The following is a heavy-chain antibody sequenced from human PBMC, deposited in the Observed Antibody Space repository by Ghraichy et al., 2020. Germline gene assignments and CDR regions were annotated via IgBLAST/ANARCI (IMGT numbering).Heavy chain of an antibody. J-gene: IGHJ4*02. V-gene: IGHV3-74*01. CDR2: INEDGRTT. Sequence: INEDGRTTDYADSVRGRFTISRDNAKNTLYLQMNSLRAEDTATYYCTRDIGGEQGYCGSGTLVPVPP. D-gene: IGHD1-26*01. CDR3: TRDIGGEQGY.